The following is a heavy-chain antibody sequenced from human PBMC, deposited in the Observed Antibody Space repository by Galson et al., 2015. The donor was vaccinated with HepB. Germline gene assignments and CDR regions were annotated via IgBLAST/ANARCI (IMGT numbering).Heavy chain of an antibody. Sequence: SLRLSCAGSGFIFGRYWMSWVRQAPGKGLEWVANIMPEGTETYYVESVKGRFTVSRDNAKSSLSLHMDALRADDTAVYYCVRDGGYHTGSFGAFDIWGLGTTVTVS. D-gene: IGHD2-15*01. J-gene: IGHJ3*02. V-gene: IGHV3-7*03. CDR1: GFIFGRYW. CDR2: IMPEGTET. CDR3: VRDGGYHTGSFGAFDI.